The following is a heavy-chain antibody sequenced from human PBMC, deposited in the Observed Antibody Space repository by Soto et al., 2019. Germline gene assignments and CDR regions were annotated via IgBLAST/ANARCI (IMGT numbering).Heavy chain of an antibody. Sequence: GESLKISCKGSGYSFTSYWISWVRQMPGKGLEWMGRIDPSGSYTNYSPSFQGHVTISADKSISTAYLQWSSLKASDTAMYYCARHIVVVPASGHYGMDVWGQGTTVTVSS. J-gene: IGHJ6*02. CDR1: GYSFTSYW. CDR2: IDPSGSYT. V-gene: IGHV5-10-1*01. CDR3: ARHIVVVPASGHYGMDV. D-gene: IGHD2-2*01.